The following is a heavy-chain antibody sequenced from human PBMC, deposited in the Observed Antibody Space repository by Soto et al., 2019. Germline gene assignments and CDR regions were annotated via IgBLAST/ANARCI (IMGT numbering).Heavy chain of an antibody. D-gene: IGHD2-21*02. CDR1: GDSISSSKW. V-gene: IGHV4-4*02. CDR2: SYHSGTT. CDR3: AREGRRACAADCYSAYGMDV. J-gene: IGHJ6*02. Sequence: QVQLQESGPGLVKPSGTLSLTCAVSGDSISSSKWWSWVRQAPGKGLEWIGESYHSGTTNYNPSLKSPVTISVDNSKTQWSLKLTSVTAADTAVYYCAREGRRACAADCYSAYGMDVWGQGTTVTVSS.